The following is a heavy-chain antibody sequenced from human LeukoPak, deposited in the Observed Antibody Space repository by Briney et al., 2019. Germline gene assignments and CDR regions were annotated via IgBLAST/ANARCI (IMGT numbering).Heavy chain of an antibody. J-gene: IGHJ6*04. CDR3: ARALLPGGDV. CDR2: IYSDGST. Sequence: GGSLRLSCVASGFTFSSYAMSWVRQAPGKGLEWVSLIYSDGSTYYADSVRGRFTISRDNSKNTLYLQMRAEDTAVYFCARALLPGGDVWGKGTTVTISS. D-gene: IGHD4-23*01. V-gene: IGHV3-53*01. CDR1: GFTFSSYA.